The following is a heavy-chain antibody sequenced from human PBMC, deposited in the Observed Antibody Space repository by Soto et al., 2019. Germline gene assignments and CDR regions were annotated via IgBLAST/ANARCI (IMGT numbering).Heavy chain of an antibody. V-gene: IGHV1-18*01. CDR2: ISGYNGNT. D-gene: IGHD2-15*01. CDR3: ARNEYCDGGTCYSGWFDP. Sequence: ASVKVSCKASGYIFTTYGISWVRRAPGQGLESMGRISGYNGNTKYAQKFQDRVTMTTDTSTSTAYMELRSLRSDDTAVYYCARNEYCDGGTCYSGWFDPWGQGTLVTVSS. J-gene: IGHJ5*02. CDR1: GYIFTTYG.